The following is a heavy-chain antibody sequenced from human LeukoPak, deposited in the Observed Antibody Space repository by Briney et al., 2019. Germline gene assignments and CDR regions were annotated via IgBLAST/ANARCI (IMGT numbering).Heavy chain of an antibody. CDR2: IYYSEST. CDR3: ARHMSVSYDAFDL. CDR1: GGSFGSYY. J-gene: IGHJ3*01. V-gene: IGHV4-59*08. D-gene: IGHD3-10*01. Sequence: SETLSLTCTVSGGSFGSYYWSWIRQPPGKGLEWIGYIYYSESTNYNPSLKSRVTISIDTSKNQFSLTVTSVTAADTAVYYCARHMSVSYDAFDLWGRGTTVTVSS.